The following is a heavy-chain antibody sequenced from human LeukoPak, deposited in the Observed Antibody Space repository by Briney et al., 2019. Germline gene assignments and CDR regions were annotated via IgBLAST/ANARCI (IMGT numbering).Heavy chain of an antibody. CDR2: ISSSSSYI. CDR1: GFTYSSYS. V-gene: IGHV3-21*01. CDR3: ARDSKEYPPTFDY. J-gene: IGHJ4*02. D-gene: IGHD2/OR15-2a*01. Sequence: GGSLRLSCAASGFTYSSYSMNWVRQAPGKGLEWVSSISSSSSYIYYADSVKGRFTISRDNAKNSLYLQMNSLRAEDTAVYYCARDSKEYPPTFDYWGQGTLVTVSS.